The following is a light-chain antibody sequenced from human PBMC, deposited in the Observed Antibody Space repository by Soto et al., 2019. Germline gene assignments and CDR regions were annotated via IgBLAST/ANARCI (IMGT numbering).Light chain of an antibody. CDR1: QSLLHSNAPTP. J-gene: IGKJ3*01. Sequence: DIVMTQSPLSLPVTPGEPASISCRSSQSLLHSNAPTPVDWSLQKPGQSPQLLIYLGSNRASGVPDRFSGSGSGTDFTLKISRVEAEDVGVYYCMQALQTPRAFGPGTKVDIK. CDR2: LGS. V-gene: IGKV2-28*01. CDR3: MQALQTPRA.